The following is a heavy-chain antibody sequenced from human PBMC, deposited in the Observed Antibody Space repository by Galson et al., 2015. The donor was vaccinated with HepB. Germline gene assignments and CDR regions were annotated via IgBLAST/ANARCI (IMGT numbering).Heavy chain of an antibody. CDR2: IIPILGIA. Sequence: SVKVSCKASGGTFSSYTISWVRQAPGQGLEWMGRIIPILGIANYAQKFQGRVTITADKSTSTAYMELSSLRSEDTAVYYCARDQAEVVAAAGGYYGMDVWGQGTTVTVSS. J-gene: IGHJ6*02. D-gene: IGHD6-13*01. CDR1: GGTFSSYT. CDR3: ARDQAEVVAAAGGYYGMDV. V-gene: IGHV1-69*04.